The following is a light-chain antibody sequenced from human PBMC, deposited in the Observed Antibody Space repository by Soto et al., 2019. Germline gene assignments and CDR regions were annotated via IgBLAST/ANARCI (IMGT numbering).Light chain of an antibody. CDR2: EVN. J-gene: IGLJ1*01. V-gene: IGLV2-8*01. CDR1: SSDVGGYNY. Sequence: QSVLTQPPSASGSPGQSVTISCTGTSSDVGGYNYVSWYQHHPAKAPKLIIYEVNERPSGVPDRFSGSKSGTTASLTVSGLQAEDEADYSCRSYGGSNNCVFGTGTKVTVL. CDR3: RSYGGSNNCV.